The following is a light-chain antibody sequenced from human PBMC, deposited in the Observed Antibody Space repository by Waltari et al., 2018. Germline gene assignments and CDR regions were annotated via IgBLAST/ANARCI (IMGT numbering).Light chain of an antibody. J-gene: IGLJ2*01. Sequence: QSVLTQPPSVSAAPGQKVPLSCSGSISNIGNYYVSWYHQLPGAAPKLLIYDNNKRPSGIPDRFSASKSGTAATLGITGLQIGDEADYYCATWDNSRYEVVFGGGTKLTVL. V-gene: IGLV1-51*01. CDR1: ISNIGNYY. CDR3: ATWDNSRYEVV. CDR2: DNN.